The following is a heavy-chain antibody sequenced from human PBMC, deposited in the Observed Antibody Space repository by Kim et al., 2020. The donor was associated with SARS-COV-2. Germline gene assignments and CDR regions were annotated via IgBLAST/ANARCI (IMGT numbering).Heavy chain of an antibody. CDR1: GGSISSSSYY. J-gene: IGHJ4*02. Sequence: SETLSLTCTVSGGSISSSSYYWGWIRQPPGKGLEWIGTIYYSGSTYYNPSLKSRVTISVDTSKNQFSLKLSSVTAADTAVYYCARHNLLQLCREYYFDYWGQGTLVTVSS. CDR2: IYYSGST. D-gene: IGHD6-6*01. CDR3: ARHNLLQLCREYYFDY. V-gene: IGHV4-39*01.